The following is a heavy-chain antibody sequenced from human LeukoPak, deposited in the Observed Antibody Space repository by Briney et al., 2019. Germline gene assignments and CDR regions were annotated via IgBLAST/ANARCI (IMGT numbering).Heavy chain of an antibody. Sequence: GGSLRLSCAASGFTFSSYVMSWVRQAPGKGLEWVSAISGSGGSTYYADSVKGRFTISRDNSKNTLYLQMNSLRAEDTAVYYCAKHDGAAVAGIFDYWGQGTLVTVSS. CDR1: GFTFSSYV. D-gene: IGHD6-19*01. V-gene: IGHV3-23*01. CDR3: AKHDGAAVAGIFDY. CDR2: ISGSGGST. J-gene: IGHJ4*02.